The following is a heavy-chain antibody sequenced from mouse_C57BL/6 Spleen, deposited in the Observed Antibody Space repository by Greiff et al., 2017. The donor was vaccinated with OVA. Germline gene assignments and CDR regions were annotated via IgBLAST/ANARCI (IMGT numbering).Heavy chain of an antibody. V-gene: IGHV1-82*01. CDR3: AITTVVATNDY. J-gene: IGHJ2*01. D-gene: IGHD1-1*01. CDR2: IYPGDGAT. CDR1: GYAFSSSW. Sequence: VQLQQPGPELVKPGASVKISCKASGYAFSSSWMNWVKQRPGKGLEWIGRIYPGDGATNYNGKFKGKATLTADKSSSTAYMQLSSLTSEDSAVYFCAITTVVATNDYWGQGTTLTVSS.